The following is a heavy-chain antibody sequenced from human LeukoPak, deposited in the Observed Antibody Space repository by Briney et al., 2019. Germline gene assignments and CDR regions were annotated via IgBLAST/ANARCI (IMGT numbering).Heavy chain of an antibody. CDR1: SGSISGYY. Sequence: SETLSLTCSVSSGSISGYYWSWIRQPPGKGLEWIGYVHYMGHTDCNPSLRSRVTMSVDTSKNQFSLKLSSVTAADTAVYYCARDRGSFVGAIGRNAFDIWGQGTMVTVSS. CDR2: VHYMGHT. D-gene: IGHD1-26*01. V-gene: IGHV4-59*12. J-gene: IGHJ3*02. CDR3: ARDRGSFVGAIGRNAFDI.